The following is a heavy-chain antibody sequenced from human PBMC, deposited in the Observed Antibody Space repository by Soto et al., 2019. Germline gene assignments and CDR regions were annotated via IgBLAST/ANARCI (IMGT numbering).Heavy chain of an antibody. CDR3: ARLPSRHLVDY. CDR2: MFYGVST. V-gene: IGHV4-39*01. CDR1: GSSIYSSGYY. D-gene: IGHD3-3*02. Sequence: LSLTCTVSGSSIYSSGYYWGWIRQPPGKGLEWIGSMFYGVSTYYNPSLKSRVTVSVDTSKNQFSLNLRSVTAADTAVYYCARLPSRHLVDYWGQGTLVTVSS. J-gene: IGHJ4*02.